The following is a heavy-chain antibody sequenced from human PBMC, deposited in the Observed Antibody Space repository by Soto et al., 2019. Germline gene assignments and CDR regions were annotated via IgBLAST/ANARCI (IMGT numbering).Heavy chain of an antibody. J-gene: IGHJ4*02. CDR2: ISYDASDT. CDR1: GFTFSNYG. CDR3: AKDPGYSNSWPFDY. Sequence: QVQLVESWGGVVQPGRSLRLSCAASGFTFSNYGMHWVRQAPGKGLEWVAVISYDASDTYYADSVKGRFTISRDNSKNTLFLQMNSLRTDDTAVYYCAKDPGYSNSWPFDYWGQGTLVTVSS. V-gene: IGHV3-30*18. D-gene: IGHD6-13*01.